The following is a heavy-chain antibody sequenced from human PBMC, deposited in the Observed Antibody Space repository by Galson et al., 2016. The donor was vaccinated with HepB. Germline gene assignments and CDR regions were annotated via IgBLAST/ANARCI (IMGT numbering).Heavy chain of an antibody. Sequence: SVKVSCKASGYTFTSYGFSWVRQAPGQGLEWMGWISDYNGDTNYAQKFQGRVTMTTDASTSTAYMELRSLRSDDTAVYYCARGGGWQQLVQIWGQGTLVIVSS. CDR2: ISDYNGDT. D-gene: IGHD6-13*01. CDR3: ARGGGWQQLVQI. V-gene: IGHV1-18*04. J-gene: IGHJ4*02. CDR1: GYTFTSYG.